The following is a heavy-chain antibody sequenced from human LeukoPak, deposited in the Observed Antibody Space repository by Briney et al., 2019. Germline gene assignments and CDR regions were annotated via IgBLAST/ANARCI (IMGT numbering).Heavy chain of an antibody. CDR1: GFTFSSYA. Sequence: GGSLRLSCAASGFTFSSYAMHWVRQAPGKGLEWVAVISYDGSNKYYADSVKGRFTISRDNSKNTLYLQMNSLGAEDTAVYYCARDLYGGNSFDYWGQGTLVTVSS. CDR3: ARDLYGGNSFDY. V-gene: IGHV3-30-3*01. D-gene: IGHD4-23*01. J-gene: IGHJ4*02. CDR2: ISYDGSNK.